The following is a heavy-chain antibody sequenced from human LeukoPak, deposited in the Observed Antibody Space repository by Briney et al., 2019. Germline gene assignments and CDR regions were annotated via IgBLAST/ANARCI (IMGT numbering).Heavy chain of an antibody. J-gene: IGHJ4*02. CDR1: GGSISSGSYY. D-gene: IGHD7-27*01. CDR3: ARENWGYGY. V-gene: IGHV4-61*02. CDR2: IYTSGST. Sequence: SQTLSLTCTVSGGSISSGSYYWSWIRQPAGKGLEWIGRIYTSGSTNYNPSLKSRVTISADTSKNQFSLKLSSVTAADTAVYYCARENWGYGYWGQGTLVTVSS.